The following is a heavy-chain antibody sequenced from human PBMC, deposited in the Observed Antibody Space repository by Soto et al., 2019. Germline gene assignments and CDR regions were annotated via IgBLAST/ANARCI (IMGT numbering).Heavy chain of an antibody. J-gene: IGHJ6*02. D-gene: IGHD5-12*01. CDR1: GFTFSGYA. Sequence: GGSLRLSCAASGFTFSGYAMSWVRQAPGKGLEWVSAISGSGGSTYYADSVKGRFTISSDNYKNTLYLQMNSLRAEDTAVYYCANVRWLQFDGMDVWGQGTTVTVSS. CDR3: ANVRWLQFDGMDV. V-gene: IGHV3-23*01. CDR2: ISGSGGST.